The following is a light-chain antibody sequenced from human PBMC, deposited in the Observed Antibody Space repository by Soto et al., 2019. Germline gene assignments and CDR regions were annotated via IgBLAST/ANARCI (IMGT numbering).Light chain of an antibody. CDR2: ADN. Sequence: QSALTQPPSVSGAPGQTVSISCTGSSSNLGTGYDVHWYQQFPGRAPKLLIYADNKRPSGVPDRISGSKSGTSASLAMAGVQAEDEANYYCQSYDVSLSAWVFGGGTKLTVL. V-gene: IGLV1-40*01. J-gene: IGLJ3*02. CDR3: QSYDVSLSAWV. CDR1: SSNLGTGYD.